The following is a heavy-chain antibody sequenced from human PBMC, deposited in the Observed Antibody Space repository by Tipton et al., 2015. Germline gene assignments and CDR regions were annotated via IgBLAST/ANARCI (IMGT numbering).Heavy chain of an antibody. Sequence: SLRLSCAASGFTFSSYAMHWVRQAPGKGLEWVAVISYDGNNKYYADSVKGRFTISRDNAKNTLSLQMNSLRAEDTAVYSCARGEGMDVWGQGTTVTVSS. J-gene: IGHJ6*02. V-gene: IGHV3-33*05. CDR1: GFTFSSYA. CDR2: ISYDGNNK. D-gene: IGHD1-26*01. CDR3: ARGEGMDV.